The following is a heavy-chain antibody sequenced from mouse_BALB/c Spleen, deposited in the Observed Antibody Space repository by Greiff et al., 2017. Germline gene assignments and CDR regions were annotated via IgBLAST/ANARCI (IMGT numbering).Heavy chain of an antibody. V-gene: IGHV5-6-5*01. CDR2: ISSGGST. Sequence: EVMLVESGGGLVKPGGSLKLSCAASGFTFSSYAMSWVRQTPEKRLEWVASISSGGSTYYPDSVKGRFTISRDNARNILYLQMSSLRSEDTAMYYCARGEELRLRSYFDYWGQGTTLTVSS. CDR3: ARGEELRLRSYFDY. D-gene: IGHD1-2*01. J-gene: IGHJ2*01. CDR1: GFTFSSYA.